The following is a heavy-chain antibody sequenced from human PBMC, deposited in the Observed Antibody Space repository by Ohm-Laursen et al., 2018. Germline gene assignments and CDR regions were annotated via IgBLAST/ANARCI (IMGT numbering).Heavy chain of an antibody. CDR2: MYYSGIT. CDR1: GYSVGITNW. Sequence: SETLSLTCAVSGYSVGITNWRAWIRQPPGKGLEWIGYMYYSGITYYNPSLKSRVTMSIDTSKNQVSLKLNSVTAVDTAMYYCATILPGTWYAFDMWGQGTMVTVSS. V-gene: IGHV4-28*01. D-gene: IGHD1-1*01. J-gene: IGHJ3*02. CDR3: ATILPGTWYAFDM.